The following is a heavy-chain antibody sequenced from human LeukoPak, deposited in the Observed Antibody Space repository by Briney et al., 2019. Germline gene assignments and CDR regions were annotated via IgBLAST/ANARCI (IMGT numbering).Heavy chain of an antibody. CDR1: GYTFTDYY. CDR3: ARDRIAAPDDFDY. V-gene: IGHV1-2*02. Sequence: ASVKVSCKASGYTFTDYYIHWVRQPPGQGLEWMGWVNPNNGGTNYAQKFQGRVTMTGDTSISTAYMEVSSLRSGDTAVYHCARDRIAAPDDFDYWARGPRSPSPQ. D-gene: IGHD6-13*01. J-gene: IGHJ4*02. CDR2: VNPNNGGT.